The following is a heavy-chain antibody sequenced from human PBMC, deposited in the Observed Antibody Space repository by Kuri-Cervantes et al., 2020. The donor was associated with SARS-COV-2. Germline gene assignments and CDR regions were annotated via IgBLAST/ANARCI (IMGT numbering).Heavy chain of an antibody. CDR1: GFTFSSYS. Sequence: GGSLRLSCAASGFTFSSYSMNWVRQAPGKGLEWVSSISSSSSYISHADSMKGRFTISRDNAKNSLYLQMNSLRAEDTAVYYCARDYGSGPSGAYYYYGMDVWGQGTMVTVSS. CDR2: ISSSSSYI. CDR3: ARDYGSGPSGAYYYYGMDV. J-gene: IGHJ6*02. V-gene: IGHV3-21*01. D-gene: IGHD3-10*01.